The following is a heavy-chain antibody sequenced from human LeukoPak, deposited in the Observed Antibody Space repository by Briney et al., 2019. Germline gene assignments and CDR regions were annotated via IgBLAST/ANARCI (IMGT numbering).Heavy chain of an antibody. V-gene: IGHV4-59*01. CDR1: GGSISHYY. CDR3: ARGVGIAAAGKFDY. J-gene: IGHJ4*02. CDR2: IYYSGSN. Sequence: SETLSLTCTVSGGSISHYYWNWIRQPPGKGLEWIGYIYYSGSNNYNPSLKSRVTISLETSKNHFSLKLSSVTTADTAVYFCARGVGIAAAGKFDYWGQGTLVTVSS. D-gene: IGHD6-13*01.